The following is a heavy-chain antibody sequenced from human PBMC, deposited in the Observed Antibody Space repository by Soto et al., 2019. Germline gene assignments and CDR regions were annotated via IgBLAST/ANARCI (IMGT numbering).Heavy chain of an antibody. CDR1: GFSLSSTRVA. D-gene: IGHD6-19*01. CDR3: AHSVVAGLGYYFDY. J-gene: IGHJ4*02. CDR2: IYWDDDK. Sequence: QITLKESGPTLVKPTQTLTLTCTFSGFSLSSTRVAVGWIRQPPGKALEWLALIYWDDDKRYSPFLKSRLTITKDTSKNQVVLTMTNMDPVDTATYYCAHSVVAGLGYYFDYWGQGTLVTFSS. V-gene: IGHV2-5*02.